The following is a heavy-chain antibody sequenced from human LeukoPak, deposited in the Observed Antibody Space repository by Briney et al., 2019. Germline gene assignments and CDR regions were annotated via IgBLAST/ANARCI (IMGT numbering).Heavy chain of an antibody. CDR3: ARGGGSYSSSSGDWFDP. V-gene: IGHV4-34*01. CDR1: GGSFSGYY. D-gene: IGHD6-6*01. CDR2: INHSGST. Sequence: PSETLSLTCAVYGGSFSGYYWSWIRQPPGKGLEWIGEINHSGSTNYNPSLKSRLTISLDTSRNQFSLKLSSVTATDTAVYYCARGGGSYSSSSGDWFDPWGQGTLVTVSS. J-gene: IGHJ5*02.